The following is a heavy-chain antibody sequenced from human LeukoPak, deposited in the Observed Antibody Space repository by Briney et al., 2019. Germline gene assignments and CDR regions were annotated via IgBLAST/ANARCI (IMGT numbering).Heavy chain of an antibody. J-gene: IGHJ4*02. CDR1: RFTFGSYG. CDR3: VKAVGATQRGYFDY. Sequence: GRSLRLSSAASRFTFGSYGTHWVRQAPGKGLEWVAVISYDGSNKYYADSVKGRFTISRDNSKNTVSLQMNSLRPEDTTVYYCVKAVGATQRGYFDYWGQGTLVTVSS. V-gene: IGHV3-30*18. CDR2: ISYDGSNK. D-gene: IGHD1-26*01.